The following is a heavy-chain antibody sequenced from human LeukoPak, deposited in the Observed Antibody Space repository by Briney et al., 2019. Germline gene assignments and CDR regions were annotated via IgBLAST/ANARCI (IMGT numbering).Heavy chain of an antibody. J-gene: IGHJ4*02. D-gene: IGHD6-19*01. CDR3: ARGAGWYEY. CDR1: GGSINNYY. CDR2: IHYSGST. Sequence: SPTLSLTCTVSGGSINNYYWSWLRQPPGKGLEWIGYIHYSGSTNYNFSLKSRVTISVDTSKSQFSLKLSSVTAADTAVYYCARGAGWYEYWGQGTLVTVS. V-gene: IGHV4-59*01.